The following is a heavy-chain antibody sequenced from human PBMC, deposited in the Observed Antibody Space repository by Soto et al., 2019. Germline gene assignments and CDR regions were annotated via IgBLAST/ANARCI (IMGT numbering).Heavy chain of an antibody. Sequence: ASETLSLTCTVSGGSISSYYWSWIRQPPGKGLEWIGYIYYSGSTNYNPSLKSRVTISVDTSKNQFSLKLSSVTAADTAVYYCAGGIAAAKDNWFDPWGQGTLVTVSS. J-gene: IGHJ5*02. CDR3: AGGIAAAKDNWFDP. D-gene: IGHD6-13*01. V-gene: IGHV4-59*01. CDR2: IYYSGST. CDR1: GGSISSYY.